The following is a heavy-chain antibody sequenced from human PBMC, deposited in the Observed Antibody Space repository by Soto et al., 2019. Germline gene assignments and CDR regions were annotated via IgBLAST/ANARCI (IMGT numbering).Heavy chain of an antibody. Sequence: GGSLRLSCAASGFTFSSYSMNWVRQAPGKGLEWVSSISSSSYIYYADSVKGRFTISRDNAKNSLYLQMNSLRAEDTAVYYCARDGGLAGDYFDYWGQGTLVTVSS. D-gene: IGHD2-15*01. J-gene: IGHJ4*02. CDR2: ISSSSYI. CDR3: ARDGGLAGDYFDY. CDR1: GFTFSSYS. V-gene: IGHV3-21*01.